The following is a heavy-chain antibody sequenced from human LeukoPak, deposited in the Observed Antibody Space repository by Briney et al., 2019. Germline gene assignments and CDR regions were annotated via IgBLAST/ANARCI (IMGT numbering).Heavy chain of an antibody. J-gene: IGHJ4*02. CDR2: INHSGST. CDR3: ARVGAVAGVDY. CDR1: GGSFSGYY. D-gene: IGHD6-19*01. Sequence: SETLSLTCAVYGGSFSGYYWSWIRQPPGKGLEWIGEINHSGSTNYNPSLKSRVTISVDTSKNQFSLKLSSVTAADTAMYYCARVGAVAGVDYWGQGTLVTVSS. V-gene: IGHV4-34*01.